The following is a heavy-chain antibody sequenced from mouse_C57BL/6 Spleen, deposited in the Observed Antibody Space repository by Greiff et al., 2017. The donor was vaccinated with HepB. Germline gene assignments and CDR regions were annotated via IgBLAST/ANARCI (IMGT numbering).Heavy chain of an antibody. D-gene: IGHD5-5*01. Sequence: EVKLMESGGGLVQPGGSLSLSCAASGFTFTDYYMSWVRQPPGKALEWLGFIRNKANGYTTEYSASVKGRFTISRDNSQSILYLQMNALRAEDSATYYCASLHYPYYFDYWGQGTTLTVSS. V-gene: IGHV7-3*01. CDR1: GFTFTDYY. J-gene: IGHJ2*01. CDR2: IRNKANGYTT. CDR3: ASLHYPYYFDY.